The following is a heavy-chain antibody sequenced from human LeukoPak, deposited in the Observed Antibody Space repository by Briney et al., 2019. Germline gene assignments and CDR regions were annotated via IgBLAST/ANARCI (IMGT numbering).Heavy chain of an antibody. D-gene: IGHD6-13*01. CDR3: AKDRVGQLSPYYFDY. V-gene: IGHV3-23*01. CDR1: GFTFSSYA. Sequence: GGSLRLSCAASGFTFSSYAMSWVRQAPGKGLEWVSAISGSGGSTYYADSVKGRFTISRDNSKNTLYLQMNSLRAEDTAVYYCAKDRVGQLSPYYFDYWGQGTLVTVSS. CDR2: ISGSGGST. J-gene: IGHJ4*02.